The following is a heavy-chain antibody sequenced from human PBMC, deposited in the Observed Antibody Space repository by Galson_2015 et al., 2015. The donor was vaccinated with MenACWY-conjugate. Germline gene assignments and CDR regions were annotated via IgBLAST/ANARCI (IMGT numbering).Heavy chain of an antibody. J-gene: IGHJ4*02. CDR3: ARDNGGNGDY. V-gene: IGHV3-7*01. D-gene: IGHD4-23*01. Sequence: SLRLSCAASGLTFTTNYWMSWVRQAPGKGLEWVANIKQDGSERYYGDSVKGRFTVSRDHDKNSLYLQMNSLRVEDTAVYYCARDNGGNGDYWGQGTLVTVSS. CDR2: IKQDGSER. CDR1: GLTFTTNYW.